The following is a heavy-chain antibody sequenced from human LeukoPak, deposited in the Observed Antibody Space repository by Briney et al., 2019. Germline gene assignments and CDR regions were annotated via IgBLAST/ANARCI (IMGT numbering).Heavy chain of an antibody. D-gene: IGHD4-23*01. Sequence: ASVKVSCKASGYTFTSYDINWVRQATGQGLGWMGWMNPNSGNTGYAQKFQGRVTMTRNTSISTAYMELSSLRSEDTAVYYCARGWLAETTVVTPYNYWGQGTLVTVSS. V-gene: IGHV1-8*01. CDR3: ARGWLAETTVVTPYNY. J-gene: IGHJ4*02. CDR2: MNPNSGNT. CDR1: GYTFTSYD.